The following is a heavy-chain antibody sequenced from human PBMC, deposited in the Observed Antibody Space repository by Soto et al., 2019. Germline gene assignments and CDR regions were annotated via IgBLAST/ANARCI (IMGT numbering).Heavy chain of an antibody. D-gene: IGHD5-18*01. CDR2: ILYDVSNK. J-gene: IGHJ4*02. V-gene: IGHV3-30*03. CDR1: GFTFSGYG. Sequence: HPGGSLRLSCAASGFTFSGYGMHWVRQAPGKGLEWVAVILYDVSNKYYADSVKGRFTISRDNSKNTLYLQMNSLRTEDTAVYYCATDGYNYGPPSYYFEYWGRGTLVTVSS. CDR3: ATDGYNYGPPSYYFEY.